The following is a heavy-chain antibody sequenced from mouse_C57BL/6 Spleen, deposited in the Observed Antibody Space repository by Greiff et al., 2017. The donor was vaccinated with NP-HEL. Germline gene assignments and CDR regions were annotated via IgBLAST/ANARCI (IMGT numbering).Heavy chain of an antibody. V-gene: IGHV3-1*01. CDR3: ARGGSSGYVRFAY. J-gene: IGHJ3*01. CDR1: GYSITSGYD. D-gene: IGHD3-2*02. Sequence: EVQLQESGPGMVKPSQSLSLTCTVTGYSITSGYDWHWIRHFPGNKLEWMGYISYSGSTNYNPSLKSRISITHDTSKNHFFLKLNSVTTEDTATYYCARGGSSGYVRFAYWGQGTLVTVSA. CDR2: ISYSGST.